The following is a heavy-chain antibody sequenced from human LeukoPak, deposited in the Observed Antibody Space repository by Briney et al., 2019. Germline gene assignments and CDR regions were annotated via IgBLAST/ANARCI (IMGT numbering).Heavy chain of an antibody. J-gene: IGHJ4*02. CDR1: GFTFSNYW. CDR3: ARRLSYFDD. V-gene: IGHV3-7*01. CDR2: INQDGSEK. Sequence: GGSLRLSCVASGFTFSNYWMSWVRQAPRKGLKWEANINQDGSEKHYVDSVKGRFTISRDNAKNSLYLQMNSLRAEDTAVYYCARRLSYFDDWGQGTLVTVSS.